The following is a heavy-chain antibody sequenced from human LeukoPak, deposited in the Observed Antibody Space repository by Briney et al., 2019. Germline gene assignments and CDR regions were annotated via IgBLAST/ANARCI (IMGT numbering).Heavy chain of an antibody. CDR1: GGSISSYY. D-gene: IGHD1-26*01. Sequence: SETLSLTCTVSGGSISSYYWSWIRQPPGKGLEWIGDIYYSGSTNYNPSLKSRVTISVDTSKNQFSLRLSSVTAADTAVYYSARRASGSYGPLTPFDYWGQGTLVTVSS. J-gene: IGHJ4*02. CDR2: IYYSGST. CDR3: ARRASGSYGPLTPFDY. V-gene: IGHV4-59*08.